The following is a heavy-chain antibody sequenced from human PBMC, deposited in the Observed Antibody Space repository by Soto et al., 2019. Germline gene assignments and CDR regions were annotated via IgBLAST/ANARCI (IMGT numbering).Heavy chain of an antibody. CDR1: GGTFSSYA. CDR3: ARDRMDSSSFNSLYYYYGMDV. Sequence: QVPLVQSGAEVKKPGSSVKVSCKASGGTFSSYAISWVRQAPGQGLEWMGGIIPIFGTANYAQKFQGRVTITADESTSTAYMELSSLRSEDTAVYYCARDRMDSSSFNSLYYYYGMDVWGQGTTVTVSS. J-gene: IGHJ6*02. CDR2: IIPIFGTA. V-gene: IGHV1-69*01. D-gene: IGHD6-13*01.